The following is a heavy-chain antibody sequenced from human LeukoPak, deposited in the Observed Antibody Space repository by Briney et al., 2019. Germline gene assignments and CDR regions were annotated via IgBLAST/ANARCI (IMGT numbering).Heavy chain of an antibody. Sequence: GGSLRLSCAASGFTFDDYAMHWVRQAPGKGLEWVSGISWNSGSIGYADTVKGRFTISRDNAKNSLYLQMNSLRAEDTALYYCAKDIRVRGSSYFDYWGQGTLVTVSS. D-gene: IGHD3-10*01. CDR3: AKDIRVRGSSYFDY. J-gene: IGHJ4*02. CDR2: ISWNSGSI. V-gene: IGHV3-9*01. CDR1: GFTFDDYA.